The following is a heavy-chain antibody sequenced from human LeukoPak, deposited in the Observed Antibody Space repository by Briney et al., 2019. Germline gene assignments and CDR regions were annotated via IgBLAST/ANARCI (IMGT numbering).Heavy chain of an antibody. CDR1: GYTFTSYY. CDR3: ARGPYFGYSSGWYAY. Sequence: ASVMVSCKASGYTFTSYYMHWVRQAPGQGLEWMGIINPSGGSTSYAQKFQGRVTMTRDMSTSTVYMELSSLRSEDTAVYYCARGPYFGYSSGWYAYWGQGTLVTVSS. CDR2: INPSGGST. J-gene: IGHJ4*02. V-gene: IGHV1-46*01. D-gene: IGHD6-19*01.